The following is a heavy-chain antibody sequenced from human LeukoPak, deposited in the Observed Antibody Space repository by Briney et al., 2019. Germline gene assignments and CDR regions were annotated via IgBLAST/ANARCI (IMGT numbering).Heavy chain of an antibody. CDR1: GGSFSGYY. CDR3: ARISLTGYAPISGYFDY. Sequence: SETLSLTCAVYGGSFSGYYWSWIRQPPGKGLEWIGEINHSGSTNYNPSLKSRVTISINTSKNQFPLKLNSVTAADTAVYYCARISLTGYAPISGYFDYWGQGTLVTVSS. V-gene: IGHV4-34*01. J-gene: IGHJ4*02. CDR2: INHSGST. D-gene: IGHD3-9*01.